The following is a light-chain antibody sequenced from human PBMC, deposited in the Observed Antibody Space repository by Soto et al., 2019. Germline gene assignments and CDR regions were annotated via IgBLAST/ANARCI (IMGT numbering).Light chain of an antibody. Sequence: SVLTQPPSASGTPGQRVTISCSGSSSNIGSNTANWYQQLPGTAPKLLIYSNNQRPSGVPDRFSGSKSGTSASLAISGLQSEDEADYYCAAWDDSLNGYVFGTGTKLTVL. CDR1: SSNIGSNT. J-gene: IGLJ1*01. CDR2: SNN. V-gene: IGLV1-44*01. CDR3: AAWDDSLNGYV.